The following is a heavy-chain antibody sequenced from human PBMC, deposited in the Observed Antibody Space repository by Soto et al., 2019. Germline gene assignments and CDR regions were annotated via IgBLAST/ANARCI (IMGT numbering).Heavy chain of an antibody. CDR1: GGSISSRGYY. CDR2: IYYSGST. CDR3: ATSNWFDP. V-gene: IGHV4-39*01. Sequence: QLQLQESGPGLVKPSETLSLTCTVSGGSISSRGYYWGWIRQPPGKGLEWIGTIYYSGSTYYNPSLKRRVTLSVATSKNPFSLKLSSVTAADTAVYYCATSNWFDPWGQGTLVTVSS. J-gene: IGHJ5*02.